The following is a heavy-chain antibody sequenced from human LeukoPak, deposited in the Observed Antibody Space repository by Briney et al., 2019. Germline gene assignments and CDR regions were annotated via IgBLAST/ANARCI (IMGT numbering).Heavy chain of an antibody. D-gene: IGHD5-12*01. CDR3: ARDFRGYDAFRFDP. CDR1: GRVVSRPNNL. J-gene: IGHJ5*02. Sequence: SDTLTLICSVWGRVVSRPNNLWPGISQPPAKALEHVGGIHYGGTTYFNPSLKSRVTMSVDASKSQFSLNLTSVTAADTAVYYCARDFRGYDAFRFDPWGQGTLVTVSA. CDR2: IHYGGTT. V-gene: IGHV4-39*07.